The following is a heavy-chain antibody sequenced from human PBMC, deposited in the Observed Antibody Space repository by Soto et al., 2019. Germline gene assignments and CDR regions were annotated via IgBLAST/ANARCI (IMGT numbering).Heavy chain of an antibody. CDR2: ISSSSTTI. CDR3: ATTVYNYDTSGLY. Sequence: EVQLVESGGGLVQPGGSLRLSCAASGFTFSTYSMNWVRQAPGKGLEWVSYISSSSTTIYYADSVKGRFTISRDNAKNSLYLPMNSLRDEDTAVYYCATTVYNYDTSGLYWGQGTLVTVSS. D-gene: IGHD3-22*01. J-gene: IGHJ4*02. V-gene: IGHV3-48*02. CDR1: GFTFSTYS.